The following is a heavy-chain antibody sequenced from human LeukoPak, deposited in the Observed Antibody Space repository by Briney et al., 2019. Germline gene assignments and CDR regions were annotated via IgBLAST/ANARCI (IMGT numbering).Heavy chain of an antibody. CDR2: IKQDGSEK. J-gene: IGHJ4*02. V-gene: IGHV3-7*02. Sequence: PGGSLRLSCAASGFIFSSYWMSWVRQAPGKGLEWVAIIKQDGSEKYYVDSVKGRFTISRDNAKNSLFLQMNSLRAEDTAVYYCARCSGSSTYHSDDYWGQGTLVTVSS. D-gene: IGHD2-15*01. CDR1: GFIFSSYW. CDR3: ARCSGSSTYHSDDY.